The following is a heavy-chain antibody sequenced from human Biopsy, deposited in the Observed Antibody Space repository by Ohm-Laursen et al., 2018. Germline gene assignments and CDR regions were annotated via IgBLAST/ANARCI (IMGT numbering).Heavy chain of an antibody. D-gene: IGHD3-10*01. J-gene: IGHJ5*01. CDR1: GVTLSGYA. CDR3: ATELLPPGVGGPWLDS. V-gene: IGHV3-21*06. Sequence: SLRFSCAASGVTLSGYAMNWVRQAPGKGLEWVSSISASSSYIHYADSVKGRFTASRDNTKNSLYLQMNSLRAADTAIYYCATELLPPGVGGPWLDSWGQGTPVTVSS. CDR2: ISASSSYI.